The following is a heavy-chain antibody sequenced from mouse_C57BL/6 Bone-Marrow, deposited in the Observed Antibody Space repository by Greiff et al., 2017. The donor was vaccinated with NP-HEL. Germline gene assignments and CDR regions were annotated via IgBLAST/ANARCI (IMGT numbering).Heavy chain of an antibody. CDR1: GYAFTNYL. Sequence: QVQLQQSGAELVRPGTSVKVSCKASGYAFTNYLIEWVKQRPGQGLEWIGVINPGSGGTNYNEKFKGKATLTADKSSSTAYMQLSSLTSEDSAVDVCARSEDGDCAWFAYWGQGTLVTVS. CDR3: ARSEDGDCAWFAY. J-gene: IGHJ3*01. CDR2: INPGSGGT. D-gene: IGHD2-13*01. V-gene: IGHV1-54*01.